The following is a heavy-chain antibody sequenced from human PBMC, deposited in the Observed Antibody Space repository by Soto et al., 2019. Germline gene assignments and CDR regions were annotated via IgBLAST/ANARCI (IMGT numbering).Heavy chain of an antibody. V-gene: IGHV4-34*01. D-gene: IGHD6-6*01. Sequence: QVQLQQWGAGLLKPSETLSLTCAVYGGSFSGYYWSWIRQPPGKGLEWIGEINHSGSTNYNPSLRGRVTISVDTSKNQFSLKLSSVTAADTAVYYCAIYSSSSGWFDPWGQGTLVTVSS. J-gene: IGHJ5*02. CDR1: GGSFSGYY. CDR3: AIYSSSSGWFDP. CDR2: INHSGST.